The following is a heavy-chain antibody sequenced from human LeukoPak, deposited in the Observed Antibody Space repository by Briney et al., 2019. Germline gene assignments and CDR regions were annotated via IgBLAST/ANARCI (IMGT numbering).Heavy chain of an antibody. V-gene: IGHV4-39*07. Sequence: PSETLSLTCTVSGGSISSSSYYWGWIRQPPGKGLEWIGSIYYSGSTYYNPSLKSRVTMSVDTSKNQFSLKLSSVTAADTAVYYCARAARSSGSYTFDYWGQGTLVTVSS. D-gene: IGHD3-10*01. J-gene: IGHJ4*02. CDR1: GGSISSSSYY. CDR2: IYYSGST. CDR3: ARAARSSGSYTFDY.